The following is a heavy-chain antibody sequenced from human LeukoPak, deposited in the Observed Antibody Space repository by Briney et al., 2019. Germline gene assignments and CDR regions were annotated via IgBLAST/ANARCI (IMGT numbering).Heavy chain of an antibody. V-gene: IGHV1-69*01. CDR3: ARDRRAAVDAFDI. CDR2: IIPIFGTA. Sequence: SVKVSCKASGGTFSSYAISWVRQAPGQGLEWMGGIIPIFGTANYAQKFQGRVTITADESTSTAYMELSSLRSEDTAVYYCARDRRAAVDAFDIWGQGTMVTVSS. CDR1: GGTFSSYA. D-gene: IGHD6-13*01. J-gene: IGHJ3*02.